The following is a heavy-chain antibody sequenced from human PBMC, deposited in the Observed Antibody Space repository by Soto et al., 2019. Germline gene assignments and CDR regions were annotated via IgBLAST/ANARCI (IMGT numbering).Heavy chain of an antibody. CDR1: GFSFTGYY. Sequence: ASVKVSCKASGFSFTGYYIRWLRQAPGQGLEWMGWINAHSGGTEYAQKLQGRVTLTRDTSIATAYLTLTSLTSDDTALYYCAKDLTRQLAYWLDPWGQGTQVTVSS. D-gene: IGHD6-6*01. CDR3: AKDLTRQLAYWLDP. CDR2: INAHSGGT. J-gene: IGHJ5*02. V-gene: IGHV1-2*02.